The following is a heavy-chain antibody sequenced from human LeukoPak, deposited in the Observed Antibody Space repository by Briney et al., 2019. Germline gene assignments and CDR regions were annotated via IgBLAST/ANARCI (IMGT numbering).Heavy chain of an antibody. CDR2: ISGSGGST. V-gene: IGHV3-23*01. J-gene: IGHJ4*02. CDR1: GFTFSSYA. Sequence: GGSLRLSCAASGFTFSSYAMSWVRQAPGKGLEWVSAISGSGGSTYYADSVKGRFTISRDNSKNTLYLQMNSLRAEDTAVYYCARDQYSGSYGSFDYWGQGTLVTVSS. CDR3: ARDQYSGSYGSFDY. D-gene: IGHD1-26*01.